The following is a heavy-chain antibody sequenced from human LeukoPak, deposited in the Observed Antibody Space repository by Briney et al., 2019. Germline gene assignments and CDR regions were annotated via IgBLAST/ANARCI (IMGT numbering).Heavy chain of an antibody. J-gene: IGHJ4*02. Sequence: GGSLRLSCAASGFTFSSYAMSWVRQAPGKGLEWVAVIWYDGSNKYYADSVKGRFTISRDNSKNTLYLQMSSLRAEDTAVYYCARGVYSSSWYGRGIGRGYYFDYWGQGTLVTVSS. CDR1: GFTFSSYA. D-gene: IGHD6-13*01. CDR3: ARGVYSSSWYGRGIGRGYYFDY. V-gene: IGHV3-33*08. CDR2: IWYDGSNK.